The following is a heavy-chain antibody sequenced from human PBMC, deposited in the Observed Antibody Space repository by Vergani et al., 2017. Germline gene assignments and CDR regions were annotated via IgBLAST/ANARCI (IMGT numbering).Heavy chain of an antibody. CDR1: GFTFDDYA. D-gene: IGHD3-10*01. V-gene: IGHV3-9*01. J-gene: IGHJ3*02. CDR3: AKSGLSPFDI. CDR2: TSWNSGVI. Sequence: EVQLVESGGGLVQPGGSLRLLCSISGFTFDDYAMHWVRQAPGKGLEWVSCTSWNSGVIVYADSVKGRFNISRDNANNSLFLQMDSLRVEDTALYYFAKSGLSPFDIWGQGTVVTVSS.